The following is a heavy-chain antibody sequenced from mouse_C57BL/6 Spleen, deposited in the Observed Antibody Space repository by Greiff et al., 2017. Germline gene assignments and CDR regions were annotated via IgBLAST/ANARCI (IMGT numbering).Heavy chain of an antibody. D-gene: IGHD1-1*01. CDR3: ARSGGYYGSSRYFDV. J-gene: IGHJ1*03. V-gene: IGHV1-54*01. CDR1: GYAFTNYL. Sequence: VKLQESGAELVRPGTSVKVSCKASGYAFTNYLIEWVKQRPGQGLEWIGVINPGSGGTNYNEKFKGKATLTADKSSSTAYMQLSSLTSEDSAVYFCARSGGYYGSSRYFDVWGTGTTVTVSS. CDR2: INPGSGGT.